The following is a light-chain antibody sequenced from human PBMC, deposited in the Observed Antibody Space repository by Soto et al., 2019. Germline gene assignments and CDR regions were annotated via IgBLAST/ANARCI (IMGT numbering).Light chain of an antibody. Sequence: QSALTQPPSTSGTPGQRVTISCSGSNSNLGTNTVNWYQQLPGTAPKLLIYTNNQRPSGVPDRFSGSKSGTSASLAISGLQSEDEADYYCASWDDSLNGLYVFGTGTKVTVL. CDR1: NSNLGTNT. J-gene: IGLJ1*01. V-gene: IGLV1-44*01. CDR3: ASWDDSLNGLYV. CDR2: TNN.